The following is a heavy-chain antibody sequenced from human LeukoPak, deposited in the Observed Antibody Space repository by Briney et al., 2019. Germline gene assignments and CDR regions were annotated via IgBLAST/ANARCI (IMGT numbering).Heavy chain of an antibody. CDR3: TRGLVVLSATSWAFDI. J-gene: IGHJ3*02. CDR1: GYTFTSYD. D-gene: IGHD2-15*01. Sequence: GASVKVSCKASGYTFTSYDINWVRQATGQGLEWMGWMNPNSGNTGYAQKIQARVSMTRNTSISTAYMELSSLRSEDTAVYYCTRGLVVLSATSWAFDIWGHGTMVTVSS. V-gene: IGHV1-8*01. CDR2: MNPNSGNT.